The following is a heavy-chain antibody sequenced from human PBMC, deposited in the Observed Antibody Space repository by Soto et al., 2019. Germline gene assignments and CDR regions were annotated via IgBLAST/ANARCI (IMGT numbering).Heavy chain of an antibody. CDR3: ARTPLWFGDDSNAFDI. V-gene: IGHV4-31*03. D-gene: IGHD3-10*01. CDR1: GGSISSGGYY. Sequence: SETLSLTCTVSGGSISSGGYYWSWIRQHPGKGLEWIGYIYYSGSTYYNPSLKSRVTISVDTSKSQFSLKLSSVTAADTAVYYCARTPLWFGDDSNAFDIWGQGTMVTVSS. J-gene: IGHJ3*02. CDR2: IYYSGST.